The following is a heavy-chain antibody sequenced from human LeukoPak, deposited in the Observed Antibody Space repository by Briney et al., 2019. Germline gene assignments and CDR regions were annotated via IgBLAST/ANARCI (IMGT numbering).Heavy chain of an antibody. Sequence: SETLSLTCAVYGVSFSGYYWSWIRQPPGKGLEWIGEINHSGSTNYNPSLKSRVTISVDTSKNQFSLKLSSVTAADTAVYYCARGWAAAGTIAFDIWGQGTMVTVSS. V-gene: IGHV4-34*01. CDR2: INHSGST. J-gene: IGHJ3*02. CDR1: GVSFSGYY. D-gene: IGHD6-13*01. CDR3: ARGWAAAGTIAFDI.